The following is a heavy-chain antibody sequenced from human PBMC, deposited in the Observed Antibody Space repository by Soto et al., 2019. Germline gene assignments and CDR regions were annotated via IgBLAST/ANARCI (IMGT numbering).Heavy chain of an antibody. D-gene: IGHD7-27*01. V-gene: IGHV5-51*01. CDR2: FYPGDSDT. CDR1: GYNFANYW. Sequence: GESLKISCKTSGYNFANYWIGWVRQMPGKGLEWMGVFYPGDSDTRYSPSFQGQVTISADKSISTAYLQWSSLQASDTAMYYCESSSRTGVIFGYWGQGTLVTVSS. CDR3: ESSSRTGVIFGY. J-gene: IGHJ4*02.